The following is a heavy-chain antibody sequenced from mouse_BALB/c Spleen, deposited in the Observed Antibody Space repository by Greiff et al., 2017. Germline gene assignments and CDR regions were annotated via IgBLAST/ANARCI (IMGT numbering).Heavy chain of an antibody. Sequence: EVKVVESGGGLVQPKGSLKLSCAASGFTFNTYAMNWVRQAPGKGLEWVARIRSKSNNYATYYADSVKDRFTISRDDSQSMLYLQMNNLKTEDTAMYYCVRHVPDLGGLGYFDVWGAGTTVTVSS. CDR2: IRSKSNNYAT. V-gene: IGHV10-1*02. CDR3: VRHVPDLGGLGYFDV. CDR1: GFTFNTYA. D-gene: IGHD4-1*01. J-gene: IGHJ1*01.